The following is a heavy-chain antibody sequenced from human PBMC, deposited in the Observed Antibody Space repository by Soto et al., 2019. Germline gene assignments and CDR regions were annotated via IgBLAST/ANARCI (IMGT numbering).Heavy chain of an antibody. D-gene: IGHD3-22*01. CDR3: ARKGRVGYVISDFDY. CDR2: INHSGST. Sequence: SETLSFTCAVYGGSFSGYYWSWIRQPPGKGLEWIGEINHSGSTNYNPSLKSRVTISVDTSKNQFSLKLSSVTAADTAVYYCARKGRVGYVISDFDYWGQGTLVTVSP. J-gene: IGHJ4*02. CDR1: GGSFSGYY. V-gene: IGHV4-34*01.